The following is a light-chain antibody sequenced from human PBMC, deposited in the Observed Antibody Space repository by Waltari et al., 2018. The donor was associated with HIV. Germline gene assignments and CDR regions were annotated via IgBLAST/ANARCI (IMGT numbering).Light chain of an antibody. V-gene: IGKV3-15*01. CDR3: QQYNSTPFT. CDR2: GAS. J-gene: IGKJ3*01. CDR1: RSVNSN. Sequence: EIVMTQSPATLSVSPGERATLSCRASRSVNSNLAWYLQRPGQPPSHLIYGASTRATEIPARFRGSGSGTDFNLTITSLQSEDFAVYYCQQYNSTPFTFGPGTKVDIQ.